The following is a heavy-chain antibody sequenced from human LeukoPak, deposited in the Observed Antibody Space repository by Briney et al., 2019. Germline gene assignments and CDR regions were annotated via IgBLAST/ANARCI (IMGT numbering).Heavy chain of an antibody. J-gene: IGHJ4*02. D-gene: IGHD6-13*01. CDR2: MNPNSGNT. CDR1: GYTFTSYD. CDR3: ARVKQQLGRVFGY. Sequence: ASVKVSCKASGYTFTSYDINWVRQATGQGLEWMGWMNPNSGNTGYAQKFQGRVTMTRNTSISTAYTELSSLRSEDTAVYYCARVKQQLGRVFGYWGQGTLVTVSS. V-gene: IGHV1-8*01.